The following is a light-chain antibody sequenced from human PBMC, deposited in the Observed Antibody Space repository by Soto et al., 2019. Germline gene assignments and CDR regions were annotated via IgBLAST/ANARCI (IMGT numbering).Light chain of an antibody. CDR1: SSDVGGYNY. CDR3: SSYAGSNTFVV. J-gene: IGLJ2*01. Sequence: LTQPPSASGSPGQSVTISCTGTSSDVGGYNYVSWYQHHPGKAPKLMIYEVSKRPSGVPDRFSGSKSGNTASLTVSGLQAEDEADYYCSSYAGSNTFVVFGGGTKVTVL. V-gene: IGLV2-8*01. CDR2: EVS.